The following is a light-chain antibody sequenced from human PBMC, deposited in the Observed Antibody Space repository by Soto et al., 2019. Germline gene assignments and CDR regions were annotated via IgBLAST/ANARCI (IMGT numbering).Light chain of an antibody. CDR2: GAS. CDR3: QQYGSSRT. V-gene: IGKV3-20*01. CDR1: QSVSSN. Sequence: EIVMTQSPATLSESPGQRDTLSCRASQSVSSNLAWYQQKPGQAPRLLIYGASSRATGIPDRFSGSGSGTDFTLTISGLEPEDFAVYYCQQYGSSRTFGQGTKVDI. J-gene: IGKJ1*01.